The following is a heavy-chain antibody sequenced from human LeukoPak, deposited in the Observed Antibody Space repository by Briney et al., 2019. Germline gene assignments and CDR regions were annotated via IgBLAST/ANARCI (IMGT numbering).Heavy chain of an antibody. Sequence: SETLSLTCTVSGGSISSYYWSWIRQPPGKGLEWIGYIYYSGSTNYNPSLKSRVTISVDTSKNQFSLKLSSVTAADTAVYYCAREGHGGFGWFDPWGQGTLVTVSS. CDR3: AREGHGGFGWFDP. V-gene: IGHV4-59*01. CDR2: IYYSGST. CDR1: GGSISSYY. J-gene: IGHJ5*02. D-gene: IGHD4-23*01.